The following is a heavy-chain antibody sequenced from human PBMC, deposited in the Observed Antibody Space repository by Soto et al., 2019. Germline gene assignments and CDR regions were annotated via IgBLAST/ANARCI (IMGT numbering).Heavy chain of an antibody. CDR2: ISGSGDST. Sequence: EVPLLESGGGLVQPGGSLRLSCAASGFTFSSYAMRWVRQAPGKGLEWVSAISGSGDSTYYTDSVKGRFTISRDNSKNTLYLQMNSLRAEDTAVYYCARRGPGTYFDYWGQGTLVTVSS. V-gene: IGHV3-23*01. J-gene: IGHJ4*02. CDR1: GFTFSSYA. CDR3: ARRGPGTYFDY. D-gene: IGHD6-13*01.